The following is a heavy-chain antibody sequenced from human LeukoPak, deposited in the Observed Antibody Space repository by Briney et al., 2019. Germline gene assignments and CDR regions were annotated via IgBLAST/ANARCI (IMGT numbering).Heavy chain of an antibody. J-gene: IGHJ4*02. CDR2: ISYDGSNK. CDR3: AREGSSSWYSYDY. D-gene: IGHD6-13*01. Sequence: GGSLRLSCAASGFPFSIYAMHGVRQATGKGLEGVAVISYDGSNKYYASSVKGRFTIPRDNSKNPLYLQMNSLRAEDTAVYYCAREGSSSWYSYDYWGQGTLVTVSS. CDR1: GFPFSIYA. V-gene: IGHV3-30-3*01.